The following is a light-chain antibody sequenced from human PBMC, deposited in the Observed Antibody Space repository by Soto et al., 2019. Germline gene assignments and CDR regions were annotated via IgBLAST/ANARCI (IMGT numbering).Light chain of an antibody. CDR1: QSLLHSNGYNY. J-gene: IGKJ4*01. V-gene: IGKV2-28*01. Sequence: DIVMTQAPLSLPVTPGEPASISCRSSQSLLHSNGYNYLDWYLQKPGQSPQLLIYLGSNRASGVPDRFRGRGSGTDFTLKLSRVEAEDVGVYYCMQALQTQLTFGGGTKVEIK. CDR3: MQALQTQLT. CDR2: LGS.